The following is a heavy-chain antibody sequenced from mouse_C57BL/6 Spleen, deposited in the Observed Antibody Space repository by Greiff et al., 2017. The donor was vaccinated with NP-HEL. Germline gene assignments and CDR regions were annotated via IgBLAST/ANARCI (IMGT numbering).Heavy chain of an antibody. V-gene: IGHV5-12*01. J-gene: IGHJ4*01. CDR3: ARMKGYYAMDY. Sequence: EVQVVESGGGLVQPGGSLKLSCAASGFTFSDYYMYWVRQTPEKRLEWVAYISNGGGSTYYPDTVKGRFTISRDNAKNTLDLQMSRLKSEDAAMYYCARMKGYYAMDYWGQGTSVTVSS. CDR1: GFTFSDYY. CDR2: ISNGGGST.